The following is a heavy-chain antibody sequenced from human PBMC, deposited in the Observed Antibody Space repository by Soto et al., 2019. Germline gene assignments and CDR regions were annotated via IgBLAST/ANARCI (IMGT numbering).Heavy chain of an antibody. CDR2: INSDGSTT. Sequence: AASLRLSCAATGFTFSTYWVHWVRQAPGKGLVWVSRINSDGSTTNYADSVKGRFTISRDNAKNTLYLQMNSLRAEDTAVSYCARASLDFWSGSIDYWGQGTLVTVSS. V-gene: IGHV3-74*01. J-gene: IGHJ4*02. CDR1: GFTFSTYW. D-gene: IGHD3-3*01. CDR3: ARASLDFWSGSIDY.